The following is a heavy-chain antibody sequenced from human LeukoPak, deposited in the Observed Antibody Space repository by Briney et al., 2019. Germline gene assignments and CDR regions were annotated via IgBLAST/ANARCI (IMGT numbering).Heavy chain of an antibody. D-gene: IGHD2-15*01. V-gene: IGHV1-18*01. CDR2: VSAYNGNT. J-gene: IGHJ6*02. CDR3: ARDAMSRYCSGGSCPQGYYYYGMDV. Sequence: GASVKVSCKASGYTFTSYGISWVRQAPGQGLEWMGWVSAYNGNTNYAQKLQGRVTMTTDTSTSTAYMELRSLRSDDTAVYYCARDAMSRYCSGGSCPQGYYYYGMDVWGQGTTVTVSS. CDR1: GYTFTSYG.